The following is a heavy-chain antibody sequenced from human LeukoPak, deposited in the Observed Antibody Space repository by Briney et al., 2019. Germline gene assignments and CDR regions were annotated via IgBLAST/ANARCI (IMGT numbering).Heavy chain of an antibody. D-gene: IGHD4/OR15-4a*01. CDR1: GGSISSSSYY. CDR3: ARADYYNWFDP. V-gene: IGHV4-39*07. CDR2: IYYSGST. Sequence: SETLSLTCTVSGGSISSSSYYWGWIRQPPGKGLEWIGSIYYSGSTYYNPSLKSRVTISVDTSKNQFSLKLSSVTAADTAVYYCARADYYNWFDPWGQGTLVTVSS. J-gene: IGHJ5*02.